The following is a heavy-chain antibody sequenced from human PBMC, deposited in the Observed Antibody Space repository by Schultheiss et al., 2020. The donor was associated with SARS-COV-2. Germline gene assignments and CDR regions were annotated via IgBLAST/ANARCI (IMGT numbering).Heavy chain of an antibody. CDR2: INSDGSAS. V-gene: IGHV3-74*01. CDR1: GFTFSSFW. D-gene: IGHD5-18*01. J-gene: IGHJ4*02. CDR3: ARAPWIQLWPLGY. Sequence: GGSLRLSCAASGFTFSSFWMHWVRQIPGKGLVWVSRINSDGSASSYADSVQGRFTISRDNSKNTLYLQMNSLRAEDTAVYYCARAPWIQLWPLGYWGQGTLVTVSS.